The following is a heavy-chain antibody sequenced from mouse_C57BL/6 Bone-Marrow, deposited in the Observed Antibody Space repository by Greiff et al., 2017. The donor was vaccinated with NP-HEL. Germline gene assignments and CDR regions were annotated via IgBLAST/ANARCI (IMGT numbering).Heavy chain of an antibody. V-gene: IGHV7-3*01. J-gene: IGHJ4*01. CDR3: ARDYYGSSCAMDY. D-gene: IGHD1-1*01. Sequence: DVMLVESGGGLVQPGGSLSLSCAASGFPFTDYYMSWVRQPPGKALEWLGFIRNKANGYTTEYSASVKGRFTISRDNSQSILYLQMNALRAEDSATYYCARDYYGSSCAMDYWGQGTSVTVSS. CDR1: GFPFTDYY. CDR2: IRNKANGYTT.